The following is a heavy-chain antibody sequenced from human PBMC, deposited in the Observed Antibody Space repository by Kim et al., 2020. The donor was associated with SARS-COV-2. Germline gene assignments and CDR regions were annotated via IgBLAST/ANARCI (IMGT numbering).Heavy chain of an antibody. D-gene: IGHD3-10*01. J-gene: IGHJ2*01. Sequence: GGSLRLSCAASGFTFKSYDMHWVRQATGKGLEWVSAIGSAGDTNYGGSVKGRFSISRENAKNSLYLQMSSLRVGDTAVYYCARAGGYYGSGNGDWYLDLWGRGTLVTVSS. V-gene: IGHV3-13*01. CDR3: ARAGGYYGSGNGDWYLDL. CDR1: GFTFKSYD. CDR2: IGSAGDT.